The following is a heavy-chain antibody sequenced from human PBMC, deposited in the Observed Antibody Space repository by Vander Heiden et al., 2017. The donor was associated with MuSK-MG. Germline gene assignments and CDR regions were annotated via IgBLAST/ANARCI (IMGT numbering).Heavy chain of an antibody. J-gene: IGHJ5*02. CDR1: GDSVSSNSAT. CDR3: GRAWQNWGRPNWFDP. D-gene: IGHD3-16*01. V-gene: IGHV6-1*01. Sequence: QVQLQQSGPGLVKPSQTLSLTCAIAGDSVSSNSATWNWIRQSPSRGLEWLGRTYYTSKWYNDYAVSVKSRITINPDTSKNQFSLHLNSVTTEHTAVYYCGRAWQNWGRPNWFDPRGQGTLV. CDR2: TYYTSKWYN.